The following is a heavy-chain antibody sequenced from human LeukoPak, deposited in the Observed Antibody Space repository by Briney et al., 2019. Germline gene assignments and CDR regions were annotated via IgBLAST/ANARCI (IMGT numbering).Heavy chain of an antibody. D-gene: IGHD5-18*01. V-gene: IGHV1-2*02. J-gene: IGHJ3*02. CDR2: INPNSGGT. CDR3: ARDLGVDTAMVGAFDI. Sequence: ASVKVSCKASGYTFTGYYMHWVRQAPGQGLEWMGWINPNSGGTNYAQKFQGRVTMTRDTSISTAYMELSRLRSDDTAVYYCARDLGVDTAMVGAFDIWGQGTMVTVSS. CDR1: GYTFTGYY.